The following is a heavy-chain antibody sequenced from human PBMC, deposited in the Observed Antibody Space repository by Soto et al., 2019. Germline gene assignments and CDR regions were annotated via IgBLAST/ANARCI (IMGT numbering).Heavy chain of an antibody. CDR3: ARDVRAPRVVVPAAMVY. D-gene: IGHD2-2*01. CDR2: INAGNGNT. J-gene: IGHJ4*02. Sequence: ASVKLSCKASGYTFTSYAMHWVRQAPGQRLEWMGWINAGNGNTKYSQKFQGRVTITRDTSASTAYMELSSLRSEDTAVYYCARDVRAPRVVVPAAMVYWGQGTLVTVSS. CDR1: GYTFTSYA. V-gene: IGHV1-3*01.